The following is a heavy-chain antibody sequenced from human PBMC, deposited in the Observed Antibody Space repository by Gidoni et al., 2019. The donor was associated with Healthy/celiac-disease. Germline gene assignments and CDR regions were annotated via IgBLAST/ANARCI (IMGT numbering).Heavy chain of an antibody. CDR3: ARAYCSSTSCYADFDY. J-gene: IGHJ4*02. D-gene: IGHD2-2*01. CDR1: GGSLSSRSYY. V-gene: IGHV4-39*01. CDR2: IYYSGST. Sequence: QLQLQESGPGLVKPSETLSLTCPVSGGSLSSRSYYWGWLRQPPGKGLEWIGSIYYSGSTYYNPSLKSRVTISVDTSKNQSSLKLSSVTAADTAVYYCARAYCSSTSCYADFDYWGQGTLVTVSS.